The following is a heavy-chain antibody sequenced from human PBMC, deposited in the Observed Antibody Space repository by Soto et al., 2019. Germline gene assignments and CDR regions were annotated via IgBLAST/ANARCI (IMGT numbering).Heavy chain of an antibody. CDR1: GYTFYRYG. CDR3: ARDTQQDSNGYYLEWFDP. J-gene: IGHJ5*02. Sequence: QVQLVQSGAEVKKAGASVKVSCKASGYTFYRYGITWVRQAPGQGLEWMGWINPSNDNTNYAQKFRGRVTMTTDASTSTAHMELRSLISDDTAVYYCARDTQQDSNGYYLEWFDPWGQGTLVTVSS. D-gene: IGHD3-22*01. V-gene: IGHV1-18*01. CDR2: INPSNDNT.